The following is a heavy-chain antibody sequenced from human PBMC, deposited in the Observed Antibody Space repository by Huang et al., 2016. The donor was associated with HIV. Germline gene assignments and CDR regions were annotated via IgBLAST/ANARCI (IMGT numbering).Heavy chain of an antibody. CDR1: GYTRTELS. Sequence: QVQLVQSGAEVKKPGASVKVSCKVSGYTRTELSIHWVRQAPGKGREWMGGFGPEHGETIYAQNFQGRVTMTEDTSTYTAYMELHSLRPEDTAVYYCAAGYDTYYDIWGQGTMVIASS. J-gene: IGHJ3*02. V-gene: IGHV1-24*01. CDR2: FGPEHGET. D-gene: IGHD2-21*01. CDR3: AAGYDTYYDI.